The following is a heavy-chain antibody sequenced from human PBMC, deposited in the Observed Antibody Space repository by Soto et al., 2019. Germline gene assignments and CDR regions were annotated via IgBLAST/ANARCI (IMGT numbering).Heavy chain of an antibody. Sequence: ASVKVSCKASGYNFTSYAMHWVRQAPGQRLEWMGWINAGNGNTKYSQKFQGRVTITRDTSASTAYMYLSSLRSADTAVYYCATGVYCSNGVCSVYNWFDPWGQRTLVTVSS. CDR2: INAGNGNT. D-gene: IGHD2-8*01. V-gene: IGHV1-3*01. CDR3: ATGVYCSNGVCSVYNWFDP. J-gene: IGHJ5*01. CDR1: GYNFTSYA.